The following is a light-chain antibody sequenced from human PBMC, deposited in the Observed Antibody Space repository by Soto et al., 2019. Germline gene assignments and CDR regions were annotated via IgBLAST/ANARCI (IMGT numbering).Light chain of an antibody. CDR2: GAS. Sequence: LVMTQSPATLSVSPGERATLSCRASQSVGSNLAWYQQKPGQAPRLLIYGASTRATGIPARFSGSGSGTEFTLTISSLQSEDFAIYFCQQYNNWPPDRTFGQGTKVEIK. J-gene: IGKJ1*01. CDR3: QQYNNWPPDRT. CDR1: QSVGSN. V-gene: IGKV3-15*01.